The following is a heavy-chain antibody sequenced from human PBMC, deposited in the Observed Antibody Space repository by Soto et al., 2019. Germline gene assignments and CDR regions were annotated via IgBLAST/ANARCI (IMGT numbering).Heavy chain of an antibody. CDR1: GFSLDTIGVG. Sequence: QITLKESGPTLMKPTQTLTLTCTFSGFSLDTIGVGVGWIRQPPGKALEWLALIYWDDDDRYSPSLKSRLTFTKDTSRNLVVLTLANVDPVDTATYYCTHCTYDFSSASVYYFGYWGQGTPVTVSS. CDR3: THCTYDFSSASVYYFGY. J-gene: IGHJ4*02. D-gene: IGHD3-3*01. CDR2: IYWDDDD. V-gene: IGHV2-5*02.